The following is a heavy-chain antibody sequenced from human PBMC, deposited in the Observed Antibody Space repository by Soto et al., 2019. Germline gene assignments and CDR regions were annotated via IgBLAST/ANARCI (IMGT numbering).Heavy chain of an antibody. J-gene: IGHJ5*02. D-gene: IGHD4-17*01. CDR3: ARAAVSGDSTDVYRWFDP. Sequence: QVQLVESGGGVVQPGRSLRLSCAASGFTFSSYAMHWVRQAPGKGLEWVAVISYDGSNKYYADSVKGRFTISRDNSKNTLYLQMHSLRAEDTAVYYCARAAVSGDSTDVYRWFDPWGQGTLVTVSS. CDR2: ISYDGSNK. V-gene: IGHV3-30-3*01. CDR1: GFTFSSYA.